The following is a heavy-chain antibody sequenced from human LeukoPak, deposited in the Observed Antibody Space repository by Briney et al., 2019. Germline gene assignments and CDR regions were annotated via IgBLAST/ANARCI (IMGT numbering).Heavy chain of an antibody. CDR2: IRQDESER. D-gene: IGHD3-9*01. CDR1: GFSFSSYW. CDR3: AKPYYDILTGKGPSDF. V-gene: IGHV3-7*03. Sequence: PGGSLRLSCEGSGFSFSSYWMTWVRQLPGKGPEWVANIRQDESERYFADSVKGRFTISRDNAKNSLYLQMDSLRAGDMAVYYCAKPYYDILTGKGPSDFWGRGTLVTVSS. J-gene: IGHJ4*02.